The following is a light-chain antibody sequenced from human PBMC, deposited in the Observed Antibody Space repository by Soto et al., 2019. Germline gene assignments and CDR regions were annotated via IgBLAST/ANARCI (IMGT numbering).Light chain of an antibody. Sequence: QSVLTQPPSASGTPVQRVTISCSGSSSNIGTKTVNWYRQLPGTAPKLLIYVNNQRPSGVPDRFSGSKSGTSASLAISGLQSEGEADYYCAAWDDNLNGYVFGTGTKVTVL. J-gene: IGLJ1*01. V-gene: IGLV1-44*01. CDR3: AAWDDNLNGYV. CDR1: SSNIGTKT. CDR2: VNN.